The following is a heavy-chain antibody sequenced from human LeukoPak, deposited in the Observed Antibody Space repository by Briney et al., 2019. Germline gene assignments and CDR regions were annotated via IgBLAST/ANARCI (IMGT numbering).Heavy chain of an antibody. J-gene: IGHJ4*02. D-gene: IGHD3-9*01. Sequence: ASVKVSCKASGYTFTIYYMHWVRQAPGQGLEWMGIINPSGGSTSYAQKFQGRVTISVDTSKNQFSLKLSSVTAADTAVYYCARGRMYYDILTGYYNVFAFDYWGQGTLVTVSS. CDR1: GYTFTIYY. CDR3: ARGRMYYDILTGYYNVFAFDY. CDR2: INPSGGST. V-gene: IGHV1-46*01.